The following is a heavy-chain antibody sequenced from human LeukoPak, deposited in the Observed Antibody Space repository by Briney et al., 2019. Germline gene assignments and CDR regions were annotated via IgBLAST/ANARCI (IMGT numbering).Heavy chain of an antibody. CDR1: GYTLTNYA. CDR3: TRGEGFCDY. Sequence: GASVKVSCKASGYTLTNYAISWVRQAPGQGLEWMAWITVYNGNTNYAQNFQGRVTMTTDTSTSTAYMELRSLRSDDTAVHYCTRGEGFCDYWGQGTLVTVSS. V-gene: IGHV1-18*01. J-gene: IGHJ4*02. D-gene: IGHD1-26*01. CDR2: ITVYNGNT.